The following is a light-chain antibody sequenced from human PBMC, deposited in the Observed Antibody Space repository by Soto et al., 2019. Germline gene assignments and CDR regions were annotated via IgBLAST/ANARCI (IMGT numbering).Light chain of an antibody. CDR1: QSVSSN. Sequence: EIVMTQSPATLSVSPGERATLSCRASQSVSSNLAWYQQKPGQAPRLLIYGASTRATGISARFSGSGSGTEFTLTISSLQPEDFATYYCQQLNSYPQTFGQGTKVDIK. CDR2: GAS. V-gene: IGKV3-15*01. J-gene: IGKJ1*01. CDR3: QQLNSYPQT.